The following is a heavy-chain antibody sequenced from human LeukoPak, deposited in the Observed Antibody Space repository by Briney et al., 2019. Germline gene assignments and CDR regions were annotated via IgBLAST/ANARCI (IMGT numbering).Heavy chain of an antibody. CDR3: ATALGPTTGFDY. D-gene: IGHD1-26*01. Sequence: SETLSLTCNVSGGSITTNGYHWAWIRQPPGKGLEWIGHIRSNGTTSYKTSLKTRVTISLDTSKSQSSLRLTSVTAADTATYYCATALGPTTGFDYWGQGTLVAVSS. J-gene: IGHJ4*02. CDR2: IRSNGTT. CDR1: GGSITTNGYH. V-gene: IGHV4-39*01.